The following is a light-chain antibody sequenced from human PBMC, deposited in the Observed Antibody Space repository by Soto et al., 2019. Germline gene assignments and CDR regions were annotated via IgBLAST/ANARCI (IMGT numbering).Light chain of an antibody. CDR2: RNN. V-gene: IGLV1-47*01. Sequence: QSVLTQPPSASGTPGQRVTISCSGSSSNIGSNYVYWYQQLPGTAPKLLIYRNNQRPSGVPDRFSGSKSGTSASLAISGLRYEDEADYYCAAWDDSLSGRFGGGTKLTVL. CDR1: SSNIGSNY. CDR3: AAWDDSLSGR. J-gene: IGLJ2*01.